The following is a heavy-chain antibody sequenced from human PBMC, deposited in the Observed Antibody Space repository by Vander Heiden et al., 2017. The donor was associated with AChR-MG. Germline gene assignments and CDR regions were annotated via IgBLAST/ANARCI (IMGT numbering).Heavy chain of an antibody. CDR1: GGSFSGYY. CDR2: INHSGST. Sequence: QVQLQQWGAGLLKPSETLSLTCAVYGGSFSGYYWSWIRQPPGKGLEWIGEINHSGSTNYNPSLKSRVTISVDTSKNQFSLKLSSVTAADTAVYYCARWGPPRYHCSSTSCYRKYYYYYYMDVWGKGTTVTVSS. J-gene: IGHJ6*03. D-gene: IGHD2-2*02. CDR3: ARWGPPRYHCSSTSCYRKYYYYYYMDV. V-gene: IGHV4-34*01.